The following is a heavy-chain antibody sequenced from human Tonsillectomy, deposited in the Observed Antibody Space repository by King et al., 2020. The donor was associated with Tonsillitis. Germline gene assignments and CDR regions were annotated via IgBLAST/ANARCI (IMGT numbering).Heavy chain of an antibody. J-gene: IGHJ4*02. CDR3: AKGGITMIVVVITHTFDY. D-gene: IGHD3-22*01. CDR2: ISGSGGST. V-gene: IGHV3-23*04. CDR1: GFTFSSYA. Sequence: VQLVESGGGLVQPGGSLRLSCAASGFTFSSYAMSWVRQAPGKGLEWVSAISGSGGSTYYADSMKGRFTISRDNSKNTLYLQMNSLRAEDTAVYYCAKGGITMIVVVITHTFDYWGQGTLVTVSS.